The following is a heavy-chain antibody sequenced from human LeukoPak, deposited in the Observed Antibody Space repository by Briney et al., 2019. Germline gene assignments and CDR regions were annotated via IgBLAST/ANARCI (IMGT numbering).Heavy chain of an antibody. D-gene: IGHD5-24*01. CDR3: ARDRYGDGFAHFDY. CDR2: ITPGGGT. Sequence: ASVNLSCKASGYTFTSYAMHWVRQAPGQGLEWMGWITPGGGTNYPQKFQGRVAITRDTSITTAYMDLSWLTSDDTAVYYCARDRYGDGFAHFDYWGQGGLVFVSS. J-gene: IGHJ4*02. V-gene: IGHV1-2*02. CDR1: GYTFTSYA.